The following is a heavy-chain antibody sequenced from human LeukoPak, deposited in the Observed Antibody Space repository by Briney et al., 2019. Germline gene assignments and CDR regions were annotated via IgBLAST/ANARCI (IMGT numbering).Heavy chain of an antibody. Sequence: GGSLRLSCAASGFTFNNYAMTWVRQAPGEGLQWVSSVISNGGSTYHADSVRGRFTISRDNSKNTLYLQMNSLTAEDTAVYYCARGDKTGPFHYWGQGTLLTVSS. CDR2: VISNGGST. CDR1: GFTFNNYA. V-gene: IGHV3-23*01. J-gene: IGHJ4*02. CDR3: ARGDKTGPFHY. D-gene: IGHD1-1*01.